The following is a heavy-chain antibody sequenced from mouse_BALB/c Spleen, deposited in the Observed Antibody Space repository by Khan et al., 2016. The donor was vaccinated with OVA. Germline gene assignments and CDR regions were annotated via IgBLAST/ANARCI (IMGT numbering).Heavy chain of an antibody. CDR1: GYSITRDYA. D-gene: IGHD4-1*01. J-gene: IGHJ4*01. Sequence: EVQLQESGPGLVKPSQSLSLTCTVTGYSITRDYAWNWIRQFPGNKLEWMGYITNSGSTNYNPSLKSRISITRDTSKNTFFLQLNSVTTEDTATYYCASELGRYYAMDYWGQGTSVTVSS. V-gene: IGHV3-2*02. CDR2: ITNSGST. CDR3: ASELGRYYAMDY.